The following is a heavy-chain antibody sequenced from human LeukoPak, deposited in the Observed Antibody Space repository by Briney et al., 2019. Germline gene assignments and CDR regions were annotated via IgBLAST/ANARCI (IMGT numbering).Heavy chain of an antibody. D-gene: IGHD3-22*01. Sequence: GGSLRLSCAASGFTFSTYNMNWVRQAPGKGLEWVSAISGSGGSTYYADSVKGRFTISRDNSKNTLYLQMNSLRAEDTAVYYCAKGNYYDSSGYLDYWGQGTLVTVSS. CDR3: AKGNYYDSSGYLDY. J-gene: IGHJ4*02. CDR2: ISGSGGST. CDR1: GFTFSTYN. V-gene: IGHV3-23*01.